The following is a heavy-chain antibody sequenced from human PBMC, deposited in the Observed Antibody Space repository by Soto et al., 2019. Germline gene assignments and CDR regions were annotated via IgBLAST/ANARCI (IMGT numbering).Heavy chain of an antibody. J-gene: IGHJ4*02. V-gene: IGHV1-18*01. CDR2: ISALNGNT. CDR1: GYTFRDYG. CDR3: ARDQQWLVPVPLNVDF. Sequence: QVQLVQSGAEVKKPGASVKVSCKASGYTFRDYGISWVRQAPGQGLEWMGWISALNGNTNYTKKFQDRVTVTTDTSTNTAYMELRSLRSDDTAVYYCARDQQWLVPVPLNVDFWGPGTPVIVS. D-gene: IGHD6-19*01.